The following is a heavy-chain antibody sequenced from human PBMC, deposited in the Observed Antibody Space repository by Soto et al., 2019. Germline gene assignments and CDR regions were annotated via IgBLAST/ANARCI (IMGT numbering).Heavy chain of an antibody. CDR2: INPSGGST. Sequence: ASVKVSCKASGYTFTSYYMHWVRQAPGKGLEWMGIINPSGGSTSYAQKFQGRVTMTEDTSTDTAYMELSSLRSEDTAVYYCATWGTVTTFDYWGQGTLVTVSS. V-gene: IGHV1-46*01. CDR3: ATWGTVTTFDY. CDR1: GYTFTSYY. D-gene: IGHD4-17*01. J-gene: IGHJ4*02.